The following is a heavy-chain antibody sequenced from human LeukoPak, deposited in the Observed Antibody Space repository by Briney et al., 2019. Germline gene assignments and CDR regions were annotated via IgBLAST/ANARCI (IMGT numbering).Heavy chain of an antibody. V-gene: IGHV4-39*07. Sequence: SETLSLTCTVSGVSISTNSYSWGWIRQPPGKGLQWIGTFYYSGSTYYTPSLESRVTISADTSKNQFSLKLNSATAADTASYYCARVYTSGWYHWFDPWGQGTLVTVSS. D-gene: IGHD6-19*01. J-gene: IGHJ5*02. CDR1: GVSISTNSYS. CDR2: FYYSGST. CDR3: ARVYTSGWYHWFDP.